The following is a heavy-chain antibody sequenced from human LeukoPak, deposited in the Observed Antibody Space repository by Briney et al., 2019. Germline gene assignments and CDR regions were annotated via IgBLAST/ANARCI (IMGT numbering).Heavy chain of an antibody. CDR1: GYTFTSYD. J-gene: IGHJ3*02. D-gene: IGHD5-18*01. Sequence: ASVKDSCKASGYTFTSYDINWVRQATGQGLEWMGWMNPNSGNTGYAQKFQGRVTMTRNTSISTAYMELSSLRSEDTAVYYCARGPDTAMVKGVAFDIWGQGTMVTVSS. CDR2: MNPNSGNT. V-gene: IGHV1-8*01. CDR3: ARGPDTAMVKGVAFDI.